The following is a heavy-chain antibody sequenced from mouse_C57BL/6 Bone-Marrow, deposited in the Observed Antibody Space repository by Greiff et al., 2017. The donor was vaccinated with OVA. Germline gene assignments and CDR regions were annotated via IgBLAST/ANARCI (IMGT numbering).Heavy chain of an antibody. CDR3: ALYGNNAWFAY. J-gene: IGHJ3*01. Sequence: QVQLQQPGAELVRPGTSVKLSCKASGYTFTSYWMHWVKQRPGQGLEWIGVIDPSDSYTNYNQKFKGKATLTVDTSSSTAYMQLSSLTSEDSAVYYCALYGNNAWFAYWGQGTLVTVSA. D-gene: IGHD2-1*01. CDR1: GYTFTSYW. CDR2: IDPSDSYT. V-gene: IGHV1-59*01.